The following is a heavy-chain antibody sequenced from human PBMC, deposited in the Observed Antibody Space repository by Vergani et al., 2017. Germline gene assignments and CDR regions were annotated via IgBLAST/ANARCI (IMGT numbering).Heavy chain of an antibody. Sequence: QVQLQESGPGLVKPSETLSLTCTVSGGSISSYYWSWIRQPPGKGLEWIGYIYYSGSTNYNPSLKSRVTISVDTSKNQFSLKLSSVIAADTAVYYCARLDYDDFWSGYQSRHDAFDIWGQGTMVTVSS. D-gene: IGHD3-3*01. CDR1: GGSISSYY. CDR3: ARLDYDDFWSGYQSRHDAFDI. CDR2: IYYSGST. J-gene: IGHJ3*02. V-gene: IGHV4-59*01.